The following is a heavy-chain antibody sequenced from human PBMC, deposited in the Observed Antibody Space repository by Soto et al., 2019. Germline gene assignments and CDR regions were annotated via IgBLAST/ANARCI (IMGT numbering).Heavy chain of an antibody. CDR3: ARGSEVVPAATGGWFDP. CDR1: GGSFSGYY. J-gene: IGHJ5*02. Sequence: SETLSLTCAVYGGSFSGYYWSWIRQPPGKGLEWIGEINHSGSTNYNPSLKSRVTISVDTSKNQFSLKLSSVTAADTAVYYCARGSEVVPAATGGWFDPWGQGTLVTVSS. CDR2: INHSGST. V-gene: IGHV4-34*01. D-gene: IGHD2-2*01.